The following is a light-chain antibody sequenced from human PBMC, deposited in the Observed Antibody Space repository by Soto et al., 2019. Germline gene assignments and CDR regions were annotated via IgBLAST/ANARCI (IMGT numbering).Light chain of an antibody. J-gene: IGKJ1*01. CDR1: QSVRSN. CDR3: QQYNDWTPT. Sequence: EIVMTQSPATLSSSPGERATLSCRASQSVRSNLAWYQQKPGQAPRLLIYGASTRATGIPARFSGSGSGTEFTLSIGSLQPEDFAVYYCQQYNDWTPTFGQGTKVDIK. V-gene: IGKV3-15*01. CDR2: GAS.